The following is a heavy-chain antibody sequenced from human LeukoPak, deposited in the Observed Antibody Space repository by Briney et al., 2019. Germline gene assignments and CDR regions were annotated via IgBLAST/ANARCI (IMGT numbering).Heavy chain of an antibody. D-gene: IGHD3-22*01. V-gene: IGHV1-8*02. Sequence: GASVKVSCKASGYTFTSYDINWVRQATGQGLEWMGWMNPNSGNTGFAQKFQGRVTMTRNTSTSTAYMELSSLTSEDTAVHYCARGDYYYYEDWGQGTLVTVSS. CDR1: GYTFTSYD. CDR3: ARGDYYYYED. CDR2: MNPNSGNT. J-gene: IGHJ4*02.